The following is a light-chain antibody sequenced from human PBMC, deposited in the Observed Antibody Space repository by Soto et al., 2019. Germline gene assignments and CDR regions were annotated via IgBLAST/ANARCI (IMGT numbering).Light chain of an antibody. CDR1: QGFGGN. J-gene: IGKJ4*01. V-gene: IGKV3-15*01. Sequence: EILIPHPPATLPCSPGERATLSCGAIQGFGGNLAWYQQKPGQPPRLLIYGASTRATGIPARFSGSGSGTEFTLTISSLQSEDFAVYYCQQYNNWTLTFGGGTKVEIK. CDR3: QQYNNWTLT. CDR2: GAS.